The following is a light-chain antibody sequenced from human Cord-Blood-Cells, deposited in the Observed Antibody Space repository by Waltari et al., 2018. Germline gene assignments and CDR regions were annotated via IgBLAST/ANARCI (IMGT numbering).Light chain of an antibody. J-gene: IGKJ4*01. CDR2: AAS. CDR1: QGISSY. CDR3: QQYYSYPHT. Sequence: AIRMTQSPSSLPASTGDRVTITCRASQGISSYLAWYQQKPGKAPKILIYAASTLQSGVPSRFSGSGSGTDFTLTISCLQSEDFATYYCQQYYSYPHTFGGGTKVEIK. V-gene: IGKV1-8*01.